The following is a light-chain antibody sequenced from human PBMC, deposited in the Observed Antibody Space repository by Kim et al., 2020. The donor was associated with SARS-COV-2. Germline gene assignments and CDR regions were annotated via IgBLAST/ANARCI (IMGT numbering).Light chain of an antibody. CDR2: GKK. CDR1: SRRSYY. CDR3: NSRDSNDNVV. V-gene: IGLV3-19*01. Sequence: VALGQTVRITCQVDSRRSYYATWYQQKPGQAPIVVIYGKKNRPSGIPDRFSGSSSGNTASLTSTGTQAGDEADYYCNSRDSNDNVVFGGGTQLTVL. J-gene: IGLJ2*01.